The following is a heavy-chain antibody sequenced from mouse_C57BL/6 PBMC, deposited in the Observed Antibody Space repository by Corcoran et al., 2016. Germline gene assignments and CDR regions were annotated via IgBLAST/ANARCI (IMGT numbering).Heavy chain of an antibody. CDR2: IYSRDGST. J-gene: IGHJ2*01. CDR1: GYTFTSYD. V-gene: IGHV1-85*01. D-gene: IGHD1-1*01. Sequence: QVQLQQSGPELVKPGASVKLSCKASGYTFTSYDINWVKQRPGQGLEWIGWIYSRDGSTKYNEKFKGKATLTVDTSSSTAYMELHSLTSEDSAVYFCAYGIMYYFDYWGQGTTLTFSS. CDR3: AYGIMYYFDY.